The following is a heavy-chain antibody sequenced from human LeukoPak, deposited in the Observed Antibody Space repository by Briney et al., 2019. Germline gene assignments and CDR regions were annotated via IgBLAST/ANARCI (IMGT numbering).Heavy chain of an antibody. CDR1: GFTFSSCG. CDR2: IRYVGSDK. D-gene: IGHD2-2*01. Sequence: GGSLRLSCAASGFTFSSCGVHWVRQAPGKGLEWVAFIRYVGSDKYYADSVKGRFTISRDNSKNTLYLQMNSLRAEDTAVYYCARNGEYCSSTSCGDYWGQGTLVTVSS. J-gene: IGHJ4*02. CDR3: ARNGEYCSSTSCGDY. V-gene: IGHV3-30*02.